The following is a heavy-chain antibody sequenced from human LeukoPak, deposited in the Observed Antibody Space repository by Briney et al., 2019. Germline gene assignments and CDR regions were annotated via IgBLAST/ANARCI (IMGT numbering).Heavy chain of an antibody. CDR3: TVTLGYCSGGSCYRPENYYHYYYMDV. D-gene: IGHD2-15*01. V-gene: IGHV3-73*01. J-gene: IGHJ6*03. Sequence: GGSLRLSCAASGFTFSGSTMHWVRQASGKGLEWVGHFRGKSNSYATTYAASVKGRFTISRDDSKNTAYLQMNSLKTEDTAVYYCTVTLGYCSGGSCYRPENYYHYYYMDVWGKGTTVTVSS. CDR1: GFTFSGST. CDR2: FRGKSNSYAT.